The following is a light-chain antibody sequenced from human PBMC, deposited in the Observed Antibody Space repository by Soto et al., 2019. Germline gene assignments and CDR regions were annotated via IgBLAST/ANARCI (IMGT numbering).Light chain of an antibody. V-gene: IGKV4-1*01. CDR3: QQYHGTPAYP. Sequence: DIVMTQSPDSLAVPLGERATINCKSSQSVLYSSNNKNYLAWYQQKPGQPPKLLISWASTRESGVPDRFSGGGSGTDFTLTISSLQAEDVAVYYCQQYHGTPAYPFGQGTKLEI. CDR1: QSVLYSSNNKNY. CDR2: WAS. J-gene: IGKJ2*01.